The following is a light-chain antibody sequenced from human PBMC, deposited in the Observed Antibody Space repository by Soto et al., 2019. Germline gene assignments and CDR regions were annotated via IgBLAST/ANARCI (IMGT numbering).Light chain of an antibody. Sequence: DIQMTQSPSTLSASVGDRVTITCRGSQNISIWLAWYQQRPGEVPKLLIYDASNLQSGVPSRFSGSGSGTDFTLTISSLQPEDFATYYCQQSYSSPPLTFGGGTKVDIK. CDR2: DAS. CDR3: QQSYSSPPLT. V-gene: IGKV1-39*01. J-gene: IGKJ4*01. CDR1: QNISIW.